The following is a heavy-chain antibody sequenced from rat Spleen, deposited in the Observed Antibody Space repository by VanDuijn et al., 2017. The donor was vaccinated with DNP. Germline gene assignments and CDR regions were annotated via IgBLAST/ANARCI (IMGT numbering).Heavy chain of an antibody. CDR1: GFSFSDYD. D-gene: IGHD4-1*01. J-gene: IGHJ3*01. CDR2: MSPTTRSS. Sequence: EVQLVESGGGLVQPGRSLKLSCAASGFSFSDYDMAWVRQAPTKGLEWVACMSPTTRSSYYRDSVRGRFTVSRDDATSTLYLQMDSLRSEDTATYYCARWETGAAFAYWGQGTLVTVSS. CDR3: ARWETGAAFAY. V-gene: IGHV5-25*01.